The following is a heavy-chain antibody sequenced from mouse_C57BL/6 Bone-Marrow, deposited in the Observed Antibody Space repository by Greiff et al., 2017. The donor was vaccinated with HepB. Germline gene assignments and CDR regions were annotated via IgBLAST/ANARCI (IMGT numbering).Heavy chain of an antibody. CDR1: GFTFSSYA. CDR3: ARDRPGDFDV. CDR2: ISDGGSYT. Sequence: EVKVVESGGGLVKPGGSLKLSCAASGFTFSSYAMSWVRQTPEKRLEWVATISDGGSYTYYPDNVKGRFTISRDNAKNNLYLQMSHLKSEDTAMYYCARDRPGDFDVWGTGTTVTVSS. J-gene: IGHJ1*03. V-gene: IGHV5-4*01.